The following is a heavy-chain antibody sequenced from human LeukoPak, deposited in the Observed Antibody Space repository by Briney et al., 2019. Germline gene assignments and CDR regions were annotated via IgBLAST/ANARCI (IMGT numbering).Heavy chain of an antibody. CDR3: ARTPTNAVPSAHNGFDI. CDR1: GGSISSYY. V-gene: IGHV4-59*08. CDR2: IYYSGST. D-gene: IGHD6-19*01. Sequence: PSETLSLTCSVSGGSISSYYWSWIRQPPGKGLEWIGYIYYSGSTDYNPSLKSRVIISVDTSKNQFSLRLNSVTAADTSIYYCARTPTNAVPSAHNGFDIWGQGTMLTVSS. J-gene: IGHJ3*02.